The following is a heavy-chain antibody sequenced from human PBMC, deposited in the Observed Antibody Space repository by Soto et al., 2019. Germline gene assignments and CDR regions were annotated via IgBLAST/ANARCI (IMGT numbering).Heavy chain of an antibody. CDR1: GGSLTGYY. V-gene: IGHV4-34*01. Sequence: QVQLQQWGAGLLKPSETLSLTCAVNGGSLTGYYWSWIRQPPGKGLEWIGEIKDGGSTNYSPSPRTSATIAADTANNQFPLRLNPVTAAATAVYFCARGQEAIVATHWDQGTLVTASS. D-gene: IGHD5-12*01. J-gene: IGHJ4*02. CDR3: ARGQEAIVATH. CDR2: IKDGGST.